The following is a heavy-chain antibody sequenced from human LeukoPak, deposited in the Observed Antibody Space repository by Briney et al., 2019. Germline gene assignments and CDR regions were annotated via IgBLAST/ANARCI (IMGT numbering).Heavy chain of an antibody. CDR1: GFTFSSYW. CDR2: INGDGSST. J-gene: IGHJ4*02. Sequence: GGSLRLSCAASGFTFSSYWMHWVRHAPGKGLVWVSRINGDGSSTTYADSVKGRFTISRDNAKSTLYLQMNGLRAEDTAVYYCARDLVVTSAYWGQGTLVTVSS. D-gene: IGHD3-22*01. CDR3: ARDLVVTSAY. V-gene: IGHV3-74*01.